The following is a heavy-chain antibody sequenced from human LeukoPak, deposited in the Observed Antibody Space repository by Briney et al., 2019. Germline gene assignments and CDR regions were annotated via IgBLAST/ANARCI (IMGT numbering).Heavy chain of an antibody. V-gene: IGHV3-23*01. CDR3: ASGSSGYSDWFDP. D-gene: IGHD3-10*01. CDR2: IRDSGSST. CDR1: GFTFSSYA. J-gene: IGHJ5*02. Sequence: GGALRLSCAASGFTFSSYAMSWVRQAPGKGLEWVSAIRDSGSSTHYADSVKGRFTTSRDNSKNTLFLQMNSLRDEDTAVYYCASGSSGYSDWFDPWGQGTLVTVSS.